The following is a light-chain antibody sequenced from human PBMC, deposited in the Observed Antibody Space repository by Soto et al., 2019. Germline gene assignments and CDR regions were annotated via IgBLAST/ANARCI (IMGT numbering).Light chain of an antibody. CDR3: QRYGSSPPFT. CDR2: RAS. Sequence: ETGLTQSPGTLSLSPGERATLSCRASQRVSSSYLAWYQQKPGQAPRLLIYRASSRATGITERFSGSGSGTDFTLTISRLQPEEFAVYFCQRYGSSPPFTFGQGTKVEI. J-gene: IGKJ2*01. V-gene: IGKV3-20*01. CDR1: QRVSSSY.